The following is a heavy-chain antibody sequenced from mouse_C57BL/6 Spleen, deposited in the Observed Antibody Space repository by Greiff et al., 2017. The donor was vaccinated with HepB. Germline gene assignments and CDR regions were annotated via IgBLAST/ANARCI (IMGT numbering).Heavy chain of an antibody. CDR2: INPNYGTT. V-gene: IGHV1-39*01. CDR3: ARGTNWDYYAMDY. Sequence: VQLKQSGPELVKPGDSVKISCKASGYSFTDYNMNWVKQSNGKSLEWIGVINPNYGTTSYNQKFKGKATLTVDQSSSTAYMQLNSLTSEDSAVYYCARGTNWDYYAMDYWGQGSSVTVSS. J-gene: IGHJ4*01. D-gene: IGHD4-1*01. CDR1: GYSFTDYN.